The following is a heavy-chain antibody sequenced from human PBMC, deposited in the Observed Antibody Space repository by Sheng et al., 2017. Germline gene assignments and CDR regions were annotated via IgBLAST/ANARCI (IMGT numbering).Heavy chain of an antibody. J-gene: IGHJ4*02. CDR1: GFTFSSYW. CDR2: INQEGNEK. CDR3: ARPSSAWHPYFDH. D-gene: IGHD6-19*01. Sequence: EVQLVESGGGLVQWGGSLRVSCAASGFTFSSYWMGWVRQAPGKGLEWVANINQEGNEKYYVDSVKGRFTISRDDAKNSVYLQMNSLRVEDTAVYYCARPSSAWHPYFDHWGQGTLVTVSS. V-gene: IGHV3-7*01.